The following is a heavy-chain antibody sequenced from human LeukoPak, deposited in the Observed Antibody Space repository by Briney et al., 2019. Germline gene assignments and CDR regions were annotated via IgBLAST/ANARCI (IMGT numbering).Heavy chain of an antibody. CDR1: GGSISSSSYY. CDR3: ARAHFWSGYLDY. CDR2: IYYSGST. J-gene: IGHJ4*02. V-gene: IGHV4-39*07. D-gene: IGHD3-3*02. Sequence: SETLSLTCTVSGGSISSSSYYWGWIRQPPGKGLEWIGSIYYSGSTYYNPSLKSRVTISVDTSKNQFSLKLSSVTAADTAVYYCARAHFWSGYLDYWGQGTLVTVSS.